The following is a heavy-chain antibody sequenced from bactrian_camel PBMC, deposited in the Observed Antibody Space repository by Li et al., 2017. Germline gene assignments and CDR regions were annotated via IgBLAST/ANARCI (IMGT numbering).Heavy chain of an antibody. J-gene: IGHJ4*01. CDR2: IYTDGASA. V-gene: IGHV3-2*01. Sequence: HVQLVESGGGSVQAGGSLRLSCVASVTSGFAFSHYYMSWVRQAPGKGLEWVSSIYTDGASANYADSVKGRFTISRDNAKNALYLQIDSAKTEDTGVYYCASASTNYWGQGTQVTVS. CDR3: ASASTNY. D-gene: IGHD2*01. CDR1: VTSGFAFSHYY.